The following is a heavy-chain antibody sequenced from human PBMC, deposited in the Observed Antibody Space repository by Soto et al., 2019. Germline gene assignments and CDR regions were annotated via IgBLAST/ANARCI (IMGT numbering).Heavy chain of an antibody. CDR2: MNPNSGNT. Sequence: QVQLVQSGAEVKKPGASVKVSCKASGYTFTSYDINWVRQATGQGLEWMGWMNPNSGNTGYAQKFQGRVTMTRNTSISTAYMELSSLRSEDTAVYYSARGYCSGGSCYRMAYYYYGMDVWGQGTTVTVSS. V-gene: IGHV1-8*01. J-gene: IGHJ6*02. D-gene: IGHD2-15*01. CDR1: GYTFTSYD. CDR3: ARGYCSGGSCYRMAYYYYGMDV.